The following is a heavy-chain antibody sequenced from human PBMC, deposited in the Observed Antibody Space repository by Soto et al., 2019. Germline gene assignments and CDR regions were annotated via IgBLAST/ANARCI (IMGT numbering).Heavy chain of an antibody. D-gene: IGHD1-1*01. V-gene: IGHV3-11*05. Sequence: GSLRLSCAASGFTFSDYYMSWFRQAPGKGLEWVSYISSSSSYTNYADSVKGRFTISRDNAKNSLYLQMNSLRAEDTAVYYCARDWTELGPFDPWGQGTLVTVSS. CDR3: ARDWTELGPFDP. CDR2: ISSSSSYT. CDR1: GFTFSDYY. J-gene: IGHJ5*02.